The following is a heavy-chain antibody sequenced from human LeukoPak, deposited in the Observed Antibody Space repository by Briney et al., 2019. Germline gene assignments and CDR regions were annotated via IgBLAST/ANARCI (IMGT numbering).Heavy chain of an antibody. CDR1: GFTFSSYE. CDR2: ISSSGSTI. CDR3: ARDLAARNYYYYYMDV. Sequence: GGSLRLSCAASGFTFSSYEMNWDRQAPGKGLEWVSYISSSGSTIYYADSVKGRFTISRDNAKNSLYLQMNSLRAEDTAVYYCARDLAARNYYYYYMDVWGKGTTVTVSS. V-gene: IGHV3-48*03. J-gene: IGHJ6*03. D-gene: IGHD6-6*01.